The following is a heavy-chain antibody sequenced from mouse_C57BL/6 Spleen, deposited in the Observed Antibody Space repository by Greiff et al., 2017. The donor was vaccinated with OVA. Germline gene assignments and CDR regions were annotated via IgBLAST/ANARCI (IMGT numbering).Heavy chain of an antibody. CDR2: INPSNSGT. Sequence: VQLQQPGPELVKPGASVKLSCKASGYTFTSYWMHWVKQRPGQGLEWIGNINPSNSGTNYNEKFKSKATLTVDKSSSTAYMQLSSLTSEDSAVYYCARSWSNYAFDYWGQGTTLTVSS. J-gene: IGHJ2*01. CDR1: GYTFTSYW. D-gene: IGHD2-5*01. V-gene: IGHV1-53*01. CDR3: ARSWSNYAFDY.